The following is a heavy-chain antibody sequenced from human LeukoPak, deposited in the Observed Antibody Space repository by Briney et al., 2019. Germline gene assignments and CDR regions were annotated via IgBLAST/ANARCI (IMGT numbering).Heavy chain of an antibody. D-gene: IGHD3-10*01. V-gene: IGHV3-11*01. CDR2: ISSSGSTI. Sequence: PGGSLRLSCAASGFTFSDYYMSWIRQAPGKGLEWVSYISSSGSTIYYADSVKGRFTISRDNAKNSLYLQMNSLRAEDTAVYYCAREGYGSGSYYNVAAFDIWGQGTMVTVSS. CDR1: GFTFSDYY. J-gene: IGHJ3*02. CDR3: AREGYGSGSYYNVAAFDI.